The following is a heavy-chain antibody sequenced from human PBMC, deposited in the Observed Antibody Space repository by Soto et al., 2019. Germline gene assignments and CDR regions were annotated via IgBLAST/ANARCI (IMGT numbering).Heavy chain of an antibody. J-gene: IGHJ1*01. Sequence: QVQLVESGGGVVQPGRSLRLSCAASGFTFSSYGMHWVSQAPGKGLEWVAVISYDGSNKYYADSVKGRFTISRDNSKNTLYLQMNSLRPEDTAVYYCAIIASGARGYFQHWGQGTQVTGYS. CDR2: ISYDGSNK. CDR3: AIIASGARGYFQH. V-gene: IGHV3-30*03. CDR1: GFTFSSYG. D-gene: IGHD2-21*01.